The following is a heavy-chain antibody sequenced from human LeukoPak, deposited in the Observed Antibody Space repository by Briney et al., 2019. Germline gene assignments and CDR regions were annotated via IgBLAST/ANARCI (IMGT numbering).Heavy chain of an antibody. CDR1: GGSISSYY. D-gene: IGHD3-22*01. CDR2: IYTSGST. J-gene: IGHJ4*02. CDR3: ARLNYDSSGYYPFDY. V-gene: IGHV4-4*07. Sequence: SETLSLTCTVSGGSISSYYWSWIRQPAGKGLEWIGRIYTSGSTNYNPSLKSRVTISVDTSKNQFSLKLSSVTAADTAVYYCARLNYDSSGYYPFDYWGQGTLVTVSS.